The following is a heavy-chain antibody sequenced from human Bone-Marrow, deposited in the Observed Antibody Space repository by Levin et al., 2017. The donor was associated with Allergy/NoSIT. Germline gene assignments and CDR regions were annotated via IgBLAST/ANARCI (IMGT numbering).Heavy chain of an antibody. Sequence: PGGSLRLSCAASGFTFSSYAMHWVRQAPGKGLEWVAVISYDGSNKYYADSVKGRFTISRDNSKNTLYLQMNSLRAEDTAVYYCARDSYQLLYYYYGMDVWGQGTTVTVSS. J-gene: IGHJ6*02. CDR1: GFTFSSYA. CDR2: ISYDGSNK. CDR3: ARDSYQLLYYYYGMDV. V-gene: IGHV3-30-3*01. D-gene: IGHD2-2*01.